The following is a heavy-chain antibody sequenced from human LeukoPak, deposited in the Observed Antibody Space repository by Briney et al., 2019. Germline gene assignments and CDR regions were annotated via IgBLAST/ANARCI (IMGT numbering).Heavy chain of an antibody. CDR3: ARRDYVLLWFGESGNFDY. D-gene: IGHD3-10*01. Sequence: PSETLSLTCTVSGGSISSSSYYWGWIRQPPGKGLEWIGSIYYSGSTYYNPSLKSRVTISVDTSKNQSSLKLSSVTAADTAVYYCARRDYVLLWFGESGNFDYWGQGTLVTVSS. V-gene: IGHV4-39*01. J-gene: IGHJ4*02. CDR1: GGSISSSSYY. CDR2: IYYSGST.